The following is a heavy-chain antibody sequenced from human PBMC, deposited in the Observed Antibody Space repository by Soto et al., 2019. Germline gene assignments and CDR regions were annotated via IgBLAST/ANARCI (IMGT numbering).Heavy chain of an antibody. CDR1: GYTFTGYY. CDR3: ARAVGYCSSTSCYLGGYYYYGMDV. J-gene: IGHJ6*02. D-gene: IGHD2-2*01. V-gene: IGHV1-2*02. CDR2: INPNSGGT. Sequence: VASVKVSCKASGYTFTGYYMHWVRQAPGQGLEWMGWINPNSGGTNYAQKFQGRVTMTRDTSISTAYMELSRLRSDDTAVYYCARAVGYCSSTSCYLGGYYYYGMDVWGQGTTVTVSS.